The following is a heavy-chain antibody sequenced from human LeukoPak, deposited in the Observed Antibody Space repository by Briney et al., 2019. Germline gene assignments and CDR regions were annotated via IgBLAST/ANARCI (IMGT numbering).Heavy chain of an antibody. V-gene: IGHV4-34*01. Sequence: SETLSLTCAVYGGSFSGYYWTWIRQPPGKGLEWIGEINHSGSTNYIPSLKSRVTISVDTSKNQFSLKLSSVTAADTAVYYCASLPQMTNRWFDPWGQGTLVTVSS. J-gene: IGHJ5*02. D-gene: IGHD5-24*01. CDR3: ASLPQMTNRWFDP. CDR1: GGSFSGYY. CDR2: INHSGST.